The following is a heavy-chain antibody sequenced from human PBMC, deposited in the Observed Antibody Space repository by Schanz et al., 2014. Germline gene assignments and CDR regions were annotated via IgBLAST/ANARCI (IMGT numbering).Heavy chain of an antibody. D-gene: IGHD3-10*01. Sequence: VHLLESGGGLVQPGGSLRLSCAASGFSFSDYYMSWIRQAPGKGLEWISFINTGSNYINYADSVKGRFTISRDNTKNSLFLQMNSLRADDTAMYYCARWFLIRGVILDSWGQGTLVTVSS. CDR1: GFSFSDYY. V-gene: IGHV3-11*03. J-gene: IGHJ4*02. CDR2: INTGSNYI. CDR3: ARWFLIRGVILDS.